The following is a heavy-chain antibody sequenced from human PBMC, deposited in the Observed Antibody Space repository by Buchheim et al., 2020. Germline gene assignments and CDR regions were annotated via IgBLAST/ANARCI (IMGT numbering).Heavy chain of an antibody. Sequence: EVQLLESGGGLVQPGGSLRLSCTTSGFTFSNSAMNWVRQAPGKGLEWVSSISSSSSYIYYADSVKGRFTISIDNAKNSLYLQMNSLRAEDTAVYYCARRFGTAMMAWRSGMDVWGQGTT. CDR2: ISSSSSYI. V-gene: IGHV3-21*01. D-gene: IGHD5-18*01. CDR3: ARRFGTAMMAWRSGMDV. CDR1: GFTFSNSA. J-gene: IGHJ6*02.